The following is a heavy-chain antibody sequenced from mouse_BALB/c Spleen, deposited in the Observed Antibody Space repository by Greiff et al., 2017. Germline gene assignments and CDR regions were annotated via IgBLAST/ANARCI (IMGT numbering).Heavy chain of an antibody. CDR2: ISDGGSYT. Sequence: EVQGVESGGGLVKPGGSLKLSCAASGFTFSDYYMYWVRQTPEKRLEWVATISDGGSYTYYPDSVKGRFTISRDNAKNNLYLQMSSLKSEDTAMYYCAREANWAFDYWGQGTTLTVSA. V-gene: IGHV5-4*02. J-gene: IGHJ2*01. CDR3: AREANWAFDY. D-gene: IGHD4-1*01. CDR1: GFTFSDYY.